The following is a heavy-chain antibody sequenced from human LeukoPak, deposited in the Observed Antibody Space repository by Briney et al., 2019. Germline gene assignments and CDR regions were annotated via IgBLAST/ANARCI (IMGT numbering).Heavy chain of an antibody. Sequence: GGSLRLSCAASGFTFSSYAMSWVRQAPGKGLEWVSAISGSGGSTYYADSVKGRFTISRDNSKNTLYLQMNSLRAEDTAVYYCAREGCSSTSCPPEVDAFDIWGQGTMVTVSS. CDR3: AREGCSSTSCPPEVDAFDI. V-gene: IGHV3-23*01. CDR2: ISGSGGST. CDR1: GFTFSSYA. D-gene: IGHD2-2*01. J-gene: IGHJ3*02.